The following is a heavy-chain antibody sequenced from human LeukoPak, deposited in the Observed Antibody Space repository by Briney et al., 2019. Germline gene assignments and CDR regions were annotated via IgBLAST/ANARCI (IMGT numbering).Heavy chain of an antibody. CDR1: GFTVSSNY. V-gene: IGHV3-66*01. CDR3: ASQEGPAYCGGDCYSYDFDY. J-gene: IGHJ4*02. Sequence: GGSLRLSCAASGFTVSSNYMSWVRQAPGKGLEWVSVIYSGGSTYYADSVKGRFTISRDNSKNTLYLQMNSLRAEDTAVYYCASQEGPAYCGGDCYSYDFDYWGQGTLVTVSS. D-gene: IGHD2-21*02. CDR2: IYSGGST.